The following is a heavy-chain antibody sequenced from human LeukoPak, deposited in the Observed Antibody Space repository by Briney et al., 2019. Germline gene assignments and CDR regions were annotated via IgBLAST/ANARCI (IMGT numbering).Heavy chain of an antibody. Sequence: ASVKVSCKASGYTFTSYGISWVRQAPGQGLEWMGWINPNSGGTNYAQKFQGRVTMTRDTSISTAYMELSRLRSDDTAVYYCARDSRRSSWYPMVHYGMDVWGQGTTVTVSS. V-gene: IGHV1-2*02. D-gene: IGHD6-13*01. CDR1: GYTFTSYG. CDR2: INPNSGGT. CDR3: ARDSRRSSWYPMVHYGMDV. J-gene: IGHJ6*02.